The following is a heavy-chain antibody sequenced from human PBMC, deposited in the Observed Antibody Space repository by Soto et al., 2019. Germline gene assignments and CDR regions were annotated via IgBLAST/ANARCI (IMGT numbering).Heavy chain of an antibody. Sequence: SETLSLTCAVYGGSFSGYYWSWIRQPPGKGLEWIGEINHSGSTNYNPSLKSRVTISVDTSKNQFSLKLSSVTAADTAVYYCARRSFSHFQHWGQGTLVTVSS. J-gene: IGHJ1*01. D-gene: IGHD3-3*01. CDR3: ARRSFSHFQH. CDR2: INHSGST. V-gene: IGHV4-34*01. CDR1: GGSFSGYY.